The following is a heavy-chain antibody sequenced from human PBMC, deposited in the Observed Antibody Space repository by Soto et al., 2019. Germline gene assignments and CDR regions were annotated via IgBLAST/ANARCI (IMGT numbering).Heavy chain of an antibody. Sequence: QVQLQESGPGLVKPSQTLSLTCAVSGGSISGNGYYWNWIRQHPGKGLEWIGYISYSGRTFYSPSLKSRVTTSLDTSKYQFSLKLSSVTAADTAIYYCARGSIFGVVLNAFDIWGQGTMVAVSS. V-gene: IGHV4-31*11. CDR1: GGSISGNGYY. CDR3: ARGSIFGVVLNAFDI. J-gene: IGHJ3*02. CDR2: ISYSGRT. D-gene: IGHD3-3*01.